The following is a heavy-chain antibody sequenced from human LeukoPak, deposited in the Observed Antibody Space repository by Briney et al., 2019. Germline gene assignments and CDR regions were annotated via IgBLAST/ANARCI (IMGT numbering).Heavy chain of an antibody. D-gene: IGHD2-2*01. CDR1: GFTFSSYA. CDR2: ISGSGGST. Sequence: GGSLGLSCAASGFTFSSYAMSWVRQAPGKGLEWVSAISGSGGSTYYADSVKGRFTISRDNSKNTLYLQMNSLRAEDTAVYYCARIGFSTSWANFDYWGQGTLVTVSS. J-gene: IGHJ4*02. CDR3: ARIGFSTSWANFDY. V-gene: IGHV3-23*01.